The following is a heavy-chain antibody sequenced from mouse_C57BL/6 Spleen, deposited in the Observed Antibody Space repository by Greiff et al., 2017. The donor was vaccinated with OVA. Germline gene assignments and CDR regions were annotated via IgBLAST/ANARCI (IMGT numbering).Heavy chain of an antibody. Sequence: QVQLQQPGTELVKPGASVKLSCKASGYTFTSYWMHWVKQRPGQGLEWIGNINPSNGGTNYNEKFKSKATLTVDKSSSTAYMQLSSLTSEDAAVYYCARSTMVTTGYFDVWGTGTTVTVSS. CDR3: ARSTMVTTGYFDV. CDR1: GYTFTSYW. CDR2: INPSNGGT. V-gene: IGHV1-53*01. J-gene: IGHJ1*03. D-gene: IGHD2-2*01.